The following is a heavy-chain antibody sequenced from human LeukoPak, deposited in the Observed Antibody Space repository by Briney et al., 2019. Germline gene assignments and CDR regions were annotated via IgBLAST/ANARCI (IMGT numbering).Heavy chain of an antibody. J-gene: IGHJ3*02. CDR1: GGSISSSKSHY. Sequence: SETLSLTCTVSGGSISSSKSHYWGWIRQPPGKGLEWIGRVHYGGSAYYNPSLKSRVTISVDTSKKQFSLRLSSLTASDTAMYYCARHFWYGGTYPDAFDIWGQGTMVTVSS. D-gene: IGHD1-26*01. V-gene: IGHV4-39*01. CDR3: ARHFWYGGTYPDAFDI. CDR2: VHYGGSA.